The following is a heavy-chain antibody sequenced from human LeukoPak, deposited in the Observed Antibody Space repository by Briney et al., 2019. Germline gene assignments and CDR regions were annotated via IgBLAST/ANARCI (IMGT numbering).Heavy chain of an antibody. J-gene: IGHJ5*02. CDR1: GFTFSSYA. Sequence: GGSLRLPCVASGFTFSSYAMSWVRQAPGKGLEWVSAISGSGSSGGSTYYADSVKGRFTISRDNSKNTLYLQMNSLRAEDTAVYYCAKEARGVHFYNWFDPWGQGTLVTVSS. CDR3: AKEARGVHFYNWFDP. V-gene: IGHV3-23*01. D-gene: IGHD3-10*01. CDR2: ISGSGSSGGST.